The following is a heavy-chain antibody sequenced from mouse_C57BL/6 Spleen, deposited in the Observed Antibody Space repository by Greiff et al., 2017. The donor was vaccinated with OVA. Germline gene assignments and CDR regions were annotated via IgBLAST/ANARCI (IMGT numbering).Heavy chain of an antibody. CDR1: GFTFSSYA. CDR2: ISDGGSYT. Sequence: DVKLQESGGGLVKPGGSLKLSCAASGFTFSSYAMSWVRQTPEKRLEWVATISDGGSYTYYPDNVKGRFTISRDNAKNNLYLQMSHLKSEDTAMYYCARVGNYDAMDYWGQGTSVTVSS. D-gene: IGHD2-1*01. J-gene: IGHJ4*01. CDR3: ARVGNYDAMDY. V-gene: IGHV5-4*03.